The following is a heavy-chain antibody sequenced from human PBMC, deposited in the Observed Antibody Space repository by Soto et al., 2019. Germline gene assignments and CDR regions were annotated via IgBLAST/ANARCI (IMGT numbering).Heavy chain of an antibody. V-gene: IGHV3-23*01. D-gene: IGHD3-3*02. CDR2: VSGGGGTT. J-gene: IGHJ5*02. CDR3: AKDESQLADPARGDCFDP. Sequence: EVQLLESGGGLVQPGGSLRISCTASGFTFSSHAMSWVRQAPGKGLEWVSGVSGGGGTTYYADSVKGRFTISRDKSKNTLYLHMNSLGAEDAAVYFCAKDESQLADPARGDCFDPWGQATLVTVSS. CDR1: GFTFSSHA.